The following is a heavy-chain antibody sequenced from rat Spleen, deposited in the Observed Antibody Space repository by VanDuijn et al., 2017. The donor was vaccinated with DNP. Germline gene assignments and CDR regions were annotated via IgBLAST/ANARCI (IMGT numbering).Heavy chain of an antibody. CDR1: GFTVNNFW. D-gene: IGHD1-9*01. CDR2: IISSGGST. V-gene: IGHV5-31*01. Sequence: EVQLVESGGDLVQPGRSLKLSCVVSGFTVNNFWMAWIRQVPGKGLEWVAAIISSGGSTYYPDSVKGRFTISRDNAENTVYLQMNSLRSEDTATYYCASHTYYGYDYFVYWGQGVMVTVSS. J-gene: IGHJ2*01. CDR3: ASHTYYGYDYFVY.